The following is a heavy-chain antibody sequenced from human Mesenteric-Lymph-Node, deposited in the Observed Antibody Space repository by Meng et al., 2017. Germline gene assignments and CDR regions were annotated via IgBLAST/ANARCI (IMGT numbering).Heavy chain of an antibody. CDR3: ARVGTNEDY. CDR2: INHSGST. D-gene: IGHD2-8*01. Sequence: VQLQQWGAGLLKPSETLSLPCAVYGGSFSGYYWSWIRQPPGKGLEWIGEINHSGSTNYNPSLKSRVTISVDTSKNQFSLHLNSMTAADTAVYYCARVGTNEDYWGQGTLVTVSS. J-gene: IGHJ4*02. CDR1: GGSFSGYY. V-gene: IGHV4-34*01.